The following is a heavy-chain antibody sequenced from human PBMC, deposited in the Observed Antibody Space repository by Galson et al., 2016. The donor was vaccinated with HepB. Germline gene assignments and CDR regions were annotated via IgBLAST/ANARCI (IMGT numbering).Heavy chain of an antibody. D-gene: IGHD6-19*01. J-gene: IGHJ6*02. V-gene: IGHV1-18*01. Sequence: SVKVSCKASGYTFTSYGISWVRQAPGQGLEWMGWISAYNGNTNYAQELQGRVTMTTDTSTSTAYMELRSLRSDDTAVYYCARDRHQYSSGWYVGGMDVWGQAPTVTVSS. CDR2: ISAYNGNT. CDR1: GYTFTSYG. CDR3: ARDRHQYSSGWYVGGMDV.